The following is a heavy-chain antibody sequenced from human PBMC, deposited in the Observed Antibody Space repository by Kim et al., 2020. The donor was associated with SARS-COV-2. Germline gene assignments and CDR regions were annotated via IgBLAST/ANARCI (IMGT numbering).Heavy chain of an antibody. CDR1: GGSISSSSYY. J-gene: IGHJ4*02. CDR2: IYYSGST. D-gene: IGHD5-12*01. V-gene: IGHV4-39*07. CDR3: ARGGSTIRYFDY. Sequence: SETLSLTCTVSGGSISSSSYYWVWIRQPPGKGLEWIGSIYYSGSTYYNPSLKSRVTISVDTSKNQFSLKLSSVTAADTAVYYCARGGSTIRYFDYWGQGTLVTVSS.